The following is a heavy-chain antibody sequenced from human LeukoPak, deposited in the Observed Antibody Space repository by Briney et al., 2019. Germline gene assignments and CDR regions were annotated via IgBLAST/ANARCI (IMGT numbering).Heavy chain of an antibody. Sequence: SETLSLTCTVSGASISSYYWSWIRQPAGKALEWIGRIYVTGSTTYNPSLESRVTMSLDTSKNHFSLKLRSVTAADTAVYYCARDSGTTGEVKFDPWGQRTLVTVSS. CDR3: ARDSGTTGEVKFDP. D-gene: IGHD1-7*01. V-gene: IGHV4-4*07. J-gene: IGHJ5*02. CDR2: IYVTGST. CDR1: GASISSYY.